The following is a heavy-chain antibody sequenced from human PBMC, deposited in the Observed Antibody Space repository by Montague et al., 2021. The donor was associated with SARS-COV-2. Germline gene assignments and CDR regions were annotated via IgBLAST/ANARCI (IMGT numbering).Heavy chain of an antibody. CDR3: ARDHDILTGYYLDY. D-gene: IGHD3-9*01. V-gene: IGHV3-33*01. CDR2: IWYDGSNK. J-gene: IGHJ4*02. CDR1: GFTFSSYG. Sequence: SLRLSCAASGFTFSSYGMLWVRQAPGKGLEWVAVIWYDGSNKYYADSVKGRFTISRDNSKNTLYLQMNSLRAEDAAVYYCARDHDILTGYYLDYWGQGTLVTVSS.